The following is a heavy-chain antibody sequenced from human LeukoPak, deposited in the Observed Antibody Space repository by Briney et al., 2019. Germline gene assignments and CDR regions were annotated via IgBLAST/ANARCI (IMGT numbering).Heavy chain of an antibody. J-gene: IGHJ6*03. CDR1: GFTFSSYA. CDR3: ARAATARGYYYYMDV. Sequence: PGRSLRLSCAASGFTFSSYAMHWVRQAPGKELEWVAVISYDGSNKYYADSVKGRFTISRDNSKDTLYLQMNSLRAEDTAVYYCARAATARGYYYYMDVWGKGTTVTVSS. CDR2: ISYDGSNK. D-gene: IGHD5-18*01. V-gene: IGHV3-30-3*01.